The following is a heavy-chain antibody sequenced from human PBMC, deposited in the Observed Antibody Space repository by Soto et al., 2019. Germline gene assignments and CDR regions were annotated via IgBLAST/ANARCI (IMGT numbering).Heavy chain of an antibody. CDR2: INHSGST. J-gene: IGHJ6*02. CDR1: GGSFSGYY. CDR3: ARVSGSGSYYYYYYGMDV. V-gene: IGHV4-34*01. D-gene: IGHD3-10*01. Sequence: SETLSLTCAVYGGSFSGYYWRWIRQPPGKGLEWIGEINHSGSTNYNPSLKSRVTISVDTSKNQFSLKLSSVTAADTAVYYCARVSGSGSYYYYYYGMDVWGQGTTVT.